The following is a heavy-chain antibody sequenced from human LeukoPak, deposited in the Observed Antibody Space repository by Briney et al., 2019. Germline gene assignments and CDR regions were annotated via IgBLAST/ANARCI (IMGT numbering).Heavy chain of an antibody. Sequence: VASVKVSCKASGYTFTGYYMHWVRQAPGQGLEWMGWINPNSGGTNYAQKFQGRVTMTRDTSISAAYMELSRLRSDDTAVYYCARGSWRSITGDPRYFDYWGQGTLVTVSS. CDR1: GYTFTGYY. J-gene: IGHJ4*02. D-gene: IGHD1-20*01. CDR3: ARGSWRSITGDPRYFDY. V-gene: IGHV1-2*02. CDR2: INPNSGGT.